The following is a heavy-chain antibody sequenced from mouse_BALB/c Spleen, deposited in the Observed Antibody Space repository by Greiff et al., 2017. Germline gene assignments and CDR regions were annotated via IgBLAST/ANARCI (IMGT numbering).Heavy chain of an antibody. J-gene: IGHJ4*01. CDR2: INPNNGGT. CDR1: GYTFTDYN. CDR3: AREAYYYGSSYAMDY. Sequence: EVKLVESGPELVKPGASVKIPCKASGYTFTDYNMDWVKQSHGKSLEWIGDINPNNGGTIYNQKFKGKATLTVDKSSSTAYMELRSLTSEDTAVYYCAREAYYYGSSYAMDYWGQGTSVTVSS. D-gene: IGHD1-1*01. V-gene: IGHV1-18*01.